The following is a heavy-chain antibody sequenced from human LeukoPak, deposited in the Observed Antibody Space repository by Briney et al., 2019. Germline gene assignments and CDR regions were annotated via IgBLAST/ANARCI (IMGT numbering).Heavy chain of an antibody. CDR3: ARGRGWLSLPRDLYFDY. D-gene: IGHD3-22*01. J-gene: IGHJ4*02. Sequence: GGSLRLSCAASGFTFSSYSMSWVRQAPGKGLEWVSYISSSSSTIYYADSVKGRFTISRDNAKNSLYLQMNSLRAEDTAVYYCARGRGWLSLPRDLYFDYWGQGTLVTVSS. V-gene: IGHV3-48*01. CDR2: ISSSSSTI. CDR1: GFTFSSYS.